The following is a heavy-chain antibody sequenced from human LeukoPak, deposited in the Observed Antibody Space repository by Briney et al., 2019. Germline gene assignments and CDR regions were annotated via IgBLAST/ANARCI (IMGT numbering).Heavy chain of an antibody. J-gene: IGHJ4*02. CDR3: AKDAIGQYRPYYFDC. V-gene: IGHV3-23*01. CDR2: ISGSGEST. CDR1: GFTLSSFA. D-gene: IGHD3-16*02. Sequence: GGSLRLSCAASGFTLSSFAMSWVRQAPGKGLEWVSSISGSGESTYYADYVKGRFTVSRDNSKNTLNLQLNSLRAEDTAVYYCAKDAIGQYRPYYFDCWGQGTLVTVSS.